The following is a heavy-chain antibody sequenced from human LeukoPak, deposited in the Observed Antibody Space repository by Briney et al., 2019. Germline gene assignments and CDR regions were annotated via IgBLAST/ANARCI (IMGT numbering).Heavy chain of an antibody. J-gene: IGHJ6*03. D-gene: IGHD6-13*01. Sequence: PGGSLRLSCAASGFTFSSYGMHWVRQAPGKGLEWVAVISYDGSNKYYADSVKGRFTISRDNSKNTLYLQMNSLRAEDTAVYYCAKDGRQLIYYMDVWGKGTTVTVSS. V-gene: IGHV3-30*18. CDR1: GFTFSSYG. CDR2: ISYDGSNK. CDR3: AKDGRQLIYYMDV.